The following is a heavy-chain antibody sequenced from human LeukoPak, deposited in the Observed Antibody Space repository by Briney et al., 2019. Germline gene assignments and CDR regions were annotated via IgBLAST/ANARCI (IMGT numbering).Heavy chain of an antibody. CDR2: MNPNSGNT. CDR3: ARVGWGWNYVGYYYYMDV. D-gene: IGHD1-7*01. CDR1: GYTFTSYD. J-gene: IGHJ6*03. V-gene: IGHV1-8*01. Sequence: SVKVSCKASGYTFTSYDINWVRQATGQGLEWMGWMNPNSGNTGYAQKFQGRVTMTRNTSISTAYMELSSLRSEDTAVYYCARVGWGWNYVGYYYYMDVWGKGTTVTVSS.